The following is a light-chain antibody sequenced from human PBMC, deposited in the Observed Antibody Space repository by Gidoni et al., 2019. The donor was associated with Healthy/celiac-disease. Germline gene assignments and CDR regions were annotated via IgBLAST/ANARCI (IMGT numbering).Light chain of an antibody. CDR1: QSVSSN. Sequence: EIVMTPSPATLSVYPGERATPPCRASQSVSSNLAWYQQKPGQAPRLLIYGASTRATGIPARFGGIGSGREFTLTISSLQSEDFAVYYCQQYNNWPPEYTFGEGTKLEIK. V-gene: IGKV3-15*01. J-gene: IGKJ2*01. CDR3: QQYNNWPPEYT. CDR2: GAS.